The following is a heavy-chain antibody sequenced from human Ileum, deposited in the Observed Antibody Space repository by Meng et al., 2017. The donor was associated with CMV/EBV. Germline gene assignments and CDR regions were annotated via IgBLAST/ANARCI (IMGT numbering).Heavy chain of an antibody. J-gene: IGHJ4*02. V-gene: IGHV1-8*01. Sequence: KASAYSCTSFDINWVRQATGQGPEWMGWMNPNSGNKGYAEMFQGRITMTRNTSISTAYMELSGLRSEDTAVYYCARASGGKGDRQLDFWGQGTLVTVSS. CDR2: MNPNSGNK. CDR3: ARASGGKGDRQLDF. D-gene: IGHD2-15*01. CDR1: AYSCTSFD.